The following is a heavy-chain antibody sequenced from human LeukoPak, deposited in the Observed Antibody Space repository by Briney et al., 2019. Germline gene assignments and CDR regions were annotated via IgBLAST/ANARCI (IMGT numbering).Heavy chain of an antibody. J-gene: IGHJ4*02. CDR2: IYYSGST. D-gene: IGHD4-17*01. V-gene: IGHV4-30-4*07. CDR3: ARGYGSTVTTYFDY. Sequence: SETLSLTCAVSGGSISSGGYSWSWIRQPPGKGLEWIGYIYYSGSTYYNPSLKSRVTISVDTSKNQFSLKLSSVTAADTAVYYCARGYGSTVTTYFDYWGQGTLVTVSS. CDR1: GGSISSGGYS.